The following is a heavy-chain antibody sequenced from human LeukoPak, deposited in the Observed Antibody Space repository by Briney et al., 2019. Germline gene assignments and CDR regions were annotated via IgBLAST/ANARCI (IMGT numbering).Heavy chain of an antibody. Sequence: PGGSLRLSCAASGFTVSSTCMNWVRQAPGKGLEWVSLIYSGGSTYYADSVKGRFTISRDNSKNTLYLQMNSLRAEDTAVYYCVKGDQRESWGQGTRVTVSS. V-gene: IGHV3-66*01. D-gene: IGHD2-21*02. J-gene: IGHJ5*02. CDR3: VKGDQRES. CDR2: IYSGGST. CDR1: GFTVSSTC.